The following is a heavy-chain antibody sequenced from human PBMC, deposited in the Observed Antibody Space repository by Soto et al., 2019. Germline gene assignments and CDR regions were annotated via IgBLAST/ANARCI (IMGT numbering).Heavy chain of an antibody. V-gene: IGHV3-30-3*01. CDR3: AVGGGDLSLTPFDY. Sequence: PGGSLRLACVASGFNFKAYGMQWVRHAPGKGLEWVAVISTDGTNQHHADSVKGRFTISRDNFKNTLYLQMNSLRPEDTAVYFCAVGGGDLSLTPFDYWGQGTLVTVSS. J-gene: IGHJ4*02. CDR2: ISTDGTNQ. CDR1: GFNFKAYG. D-gene: IGHD3-16*02.